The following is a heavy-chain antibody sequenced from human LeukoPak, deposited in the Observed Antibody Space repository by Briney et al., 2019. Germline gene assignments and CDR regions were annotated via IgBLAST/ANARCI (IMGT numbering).Heavy chain of an antibody. Sequence: GDSLTLSCSASGFTFRSYRMNWVRQAPPKGRDWVSSFSSSSIYIYYADSVKCRFTISRDNAKNSLYLQMNSLRAEDTAVYYYARDAYYYVSSGYYDYWGQGTLVTVSS. J-gene: IGHJ4*02. CDR3: ARDAYYYVSSGYYDY. CDR1: GFTFRSYR. V-gene: IGHV3-21*01. CDR2: FSSSSIYI. D-gene: IGHD3-22*01.